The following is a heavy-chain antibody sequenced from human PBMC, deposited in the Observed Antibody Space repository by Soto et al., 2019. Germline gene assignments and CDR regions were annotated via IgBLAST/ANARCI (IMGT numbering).Heavy chain of an antibody. CDR3: ARKYCSSTSCYTLDLSWFDP. CDR1: GGSISSYY. J-gene: IGHJ5*02. D-gene: IGHD2-2*02. CDR2: IYYSGST. V-gene: IGHV4-59*01. Sequence: QVQLQESGPGLVKPSETLSPTCTVSGGSISSYYWSWIRQPPGKGLEWIGYIYYSGSTNYNPSLKSRVTISVDTSKNQFSLKLSSVTAADTAVYYCARKYCSSTSCYTLDLSWFDPWGQGTLVTVSS.